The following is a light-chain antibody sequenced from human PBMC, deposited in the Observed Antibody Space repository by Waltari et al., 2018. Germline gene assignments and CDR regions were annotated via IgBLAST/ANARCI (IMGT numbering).Light chain of an antibody. CDR1: SSDVGGYNY. J-gene: IGLJ3*02. CDR2: DVS. Sequence: QSALTQPRSVSGSPGQSVTISCTGTSSDVGGYNYVSWYQQHPGKAPTLVIYDVSKRPSGVPDRFSGSKSANTASLTISGLQAEDEADYYCCSYAGSYTLEVFGGGTKLTVL. V-gene: IGLV2-11*01. CDR3: CSYAGSYTLEV.